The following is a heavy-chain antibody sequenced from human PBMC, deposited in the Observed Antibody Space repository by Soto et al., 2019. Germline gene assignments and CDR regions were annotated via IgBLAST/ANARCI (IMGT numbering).Heavy chain of an antibody. V-gene: IGHV5-10-1*01. CDR3: ARTCSGGSCESYYCYYGIDG. J-gene: IGHJ6*02. Sequence: PGESLKISCKGSGYSFTSYWISWVRQMPGKGLEWMGRIDPSDSYTNYSPSFQGHVTISADKSISTAYLQWSSLKASDTATYYCARTCSGGSCESYYCYYGIDGWGQGNTVT. D-gene: IGHD2-15*01. CDR1: GYSFTSYW. CDR2: IDPSDSYT.